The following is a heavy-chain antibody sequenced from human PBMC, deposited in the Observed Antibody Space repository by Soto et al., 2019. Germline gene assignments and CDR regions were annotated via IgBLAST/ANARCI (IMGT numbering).Heavy chain of an antibody. Sequence: EVQLVESGGGLVQPGGSLRLSCAASGLIFSDYHMDWVRQAPGKGLEWVGRIRRKANSYTTEYAASVKGRFTISRDDSKTSLYLQMNVLKSEDTAVYYCAMLGCWFGGSSGMDVWGQGTTVTVSS. V-gene: IGHV3-72*01. CDR2: IRRKANSYTT. CDR3: AMLGCWFGGSSGMDV. J-gene: IGHJ6*02. D-gene: IGHD3-10*01. CDR1: GLIFSDYH.